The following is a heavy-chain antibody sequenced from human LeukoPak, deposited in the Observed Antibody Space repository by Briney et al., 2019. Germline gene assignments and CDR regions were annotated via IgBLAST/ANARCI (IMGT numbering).Heavy chain of an antibody. CDR1: GYSISSGYY. Sequence: SETLSLTCAVSGYSISSGYYWGWIRQPPGKGLEWIGSIYHSGSTYYNPSLKSRVTTSVDTSKNQFSLKLSSVTAADTAVYYCARDYAGAFDIWGQGTMVTVSS. J-gene: IGHJ3*02. D-gene: IGHD4-17*01. CDR3: ARDYAGAFDI. CDR2: IYHSGST. V-gene: IGHV4-38-2*02.